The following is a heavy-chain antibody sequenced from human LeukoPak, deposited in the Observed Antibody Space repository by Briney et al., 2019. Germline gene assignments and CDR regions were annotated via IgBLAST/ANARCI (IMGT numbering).Heavy chain of an antibody. Sequence: ASVKVSCKASGYTFTSYDINWVRHATGQGLEWMGWMNPNSGNSGYAQKFQGRVTMTRNTSISTAYMELSSLRSEDTAVYYCARVYYDFWSGYYGKSSWYYYYYGMDVWGQGTTVTVSS. CDR3: ARVYYDFWSGYYGKSSWYYYYYGMDV. CDR2: MNPNSGNS. V-gene: IGHV1-8*01. D-gene: IGHD3-3*01. J-gene: IGHJ6*02. CDR1: GYTFTSYD.